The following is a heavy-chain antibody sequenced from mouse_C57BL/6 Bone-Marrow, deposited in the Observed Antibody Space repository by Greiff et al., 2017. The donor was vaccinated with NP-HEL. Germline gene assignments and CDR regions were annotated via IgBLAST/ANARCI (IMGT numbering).Heavy chain of an antibody. V-gene: IGHV8-12*01. CDR2: IYWDDDT. CDR3: ARIYDGYLYAMDY. CDR1: GFSLSTSGMG. J-gene: IGHJ4*01. Sequence: VMLVESGPGILQSSQTLSLTCSFSGFSLSTSGMGVSWIRQPSGKGLEWLAHIYWDDDTRYNPSLKSRLTISTDTSRNQVFLKITSVDTADTATYYCARIYDGYLYAMDYWGQGTSVTVSS. D-gene: IGHD2-3*01.